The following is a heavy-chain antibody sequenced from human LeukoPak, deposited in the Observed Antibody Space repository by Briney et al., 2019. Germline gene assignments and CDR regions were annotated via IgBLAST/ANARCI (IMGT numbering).Heavy chain of an antibody. CDR1: GGTFSSYA. V-gene: IGHV1-69*05. Sequence: GASVKVSCKASGGTFSSYAISWVRQAPGQGLEWMGRIIPIFGTANYAQKFQGRVTITTDESTSTAYMELSSLRSEDTAVYYCATTCIAEAGTSDGFDYWGQGTLVTVSS. CDR3: ATTCIAEAGTSDGFDY. J-gene: IGHJ4*02. CDR2: IIPIFGTA. D-gene: IGHD6-13*01.